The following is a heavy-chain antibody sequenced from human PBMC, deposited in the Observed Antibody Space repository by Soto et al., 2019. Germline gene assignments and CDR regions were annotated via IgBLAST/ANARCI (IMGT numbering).Heavy chain of an antibody. CDR2: INQDGNEK. V-gene: IGHV3-7*01. CDR3: ASPPGY. J-gene: IGHJ4*02. Sequence: EVQLVESGGGLVQPGGSLRLSCAASGFTFSTYWMNWVRQAPGKGLEWVANINQDGNEKYYVDSVKGRFTISRDNAENSLYLEMISLGAEDTAVYYCASPPGYWGQGTLVTVSS. CDR1: GFTFSTYW.